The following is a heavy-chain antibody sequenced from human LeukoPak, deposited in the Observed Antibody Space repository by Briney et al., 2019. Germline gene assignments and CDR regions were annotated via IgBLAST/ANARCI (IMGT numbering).Heavy chain of an antibody. CDR1: GGTFSSYA. D-gene: IGHD2-2*02. CDR3: AREPYCSSTSCYTDWFDP. J-gene: IGHJ5*02. Sequence: GSSVKVSCKASGGTFSSYAISWVRQAPGQGLEWMGRIIPILGIANYAQKFQGRVTITADKSTSTAYMELSSLRSEDTAVYYCAREPYCSSTSCYTDWFDPWGQGTLVTVSS. CDR2: IIPILGIA. V-gene: IGHV1-69*04.